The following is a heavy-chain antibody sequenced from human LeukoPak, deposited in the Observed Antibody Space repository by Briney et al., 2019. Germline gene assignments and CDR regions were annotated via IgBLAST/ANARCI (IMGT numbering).Heavy chain of an antibody. V-gene: IGHV4-34*01. J-gene: IGHJ4*02. D-gene: IGHD3-9*01. CDR2: INHSGST. CDR3: ARGSYDILTGYRSNFDY. Sequence: SETLSLTCAVYGGSFSGYYWSWIRQPPGKGLGWIGEINHSGSTNNNPSLKSRVTISVDTPKNQVSLKLSSVTAADTAVYYCARGSYDILTGYRSNFDYWGQGTLVTVSS. CDR1: GGSFSGYY.